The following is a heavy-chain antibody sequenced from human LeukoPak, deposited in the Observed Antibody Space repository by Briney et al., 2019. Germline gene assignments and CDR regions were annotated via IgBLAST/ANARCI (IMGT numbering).Heavy chain of an antibody. Sequence: PGGSLRLSCAASGFTFSGYGMHWVRQAPGKGLEWVAVISYDGTNKYYAGSVRGRFTISRDNSKNTLFMQMNSLRAEDTAVYYCAKDSEWEPSHTGGYYFHYWGQGDLVTVSS. CDR3: AKDSEWEPSHTGGYYFHY. CDR2: ISYDGTNK. CDR1: GFTFSGYG. J-gene: IGHJ4*02. V-gene: IGHV3-30*18. D-gene: IGHD1-26*01.